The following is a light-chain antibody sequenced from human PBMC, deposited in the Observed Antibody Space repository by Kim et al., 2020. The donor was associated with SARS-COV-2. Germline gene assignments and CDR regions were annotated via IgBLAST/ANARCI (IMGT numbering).Light chain of an antibody. CDR3: QQYDQRPPVT. CDR1: QSVNSN. Sequence: STGERATLSCRASQSVNSNLAWYQQKPGQAPRLLIYGASARATGIPARFSGSGSGTEFTLTISSLQSEDFAIYYCQQYDQRPPVTFGQGTRLEIK. J-gene: IGKJ5*01. V-gene: IGKV3-15*01. CDR2: GAS.